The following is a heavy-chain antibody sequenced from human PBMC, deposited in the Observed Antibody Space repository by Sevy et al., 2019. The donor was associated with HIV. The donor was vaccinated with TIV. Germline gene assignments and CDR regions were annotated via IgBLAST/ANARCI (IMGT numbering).Heavy chain of an antibody. D-gene: IGHD6-13*01. J-gene: IGHJ3*02. CDR2: IWYDGSNK. Sequence: GGSLRLSCAASGFTFSSYGMHWVRQAPGKGLEWVAVIWYDGSNKYYADSVKGRFTISRDNSKNTLYLQMNSQRAEDTAVYYCARDPIAAAYTRRAFDIWGQGTMVTVSS. V-gene: IGHV3-33*01. CDR3: ARDPIAAAYTRRAFDI. CDR1: GFTFSSYG.